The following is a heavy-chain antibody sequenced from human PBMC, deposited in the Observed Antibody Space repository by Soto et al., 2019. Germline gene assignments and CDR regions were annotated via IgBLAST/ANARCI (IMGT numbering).Heavy chain of an antibody. CDR2: VTADGGT. D-gene: IGHD2-15*01. CDR1: GFTFSSYA. CDR3: APHVSCSGGSCQYDAFAI. Sequence: GGSLRLSCAASGFTFSSYAMSWIRQAPGKGPEWVSTVTADGGTYYADSVKGRFAMSRDTSENTLYLQMNSLGAEDTAAYYCAPHVSCSGGSCQYDAFAIRGQGTMVTVSS. V-gene: IGHV3-23*01. J-gene: IGHJ3*02.